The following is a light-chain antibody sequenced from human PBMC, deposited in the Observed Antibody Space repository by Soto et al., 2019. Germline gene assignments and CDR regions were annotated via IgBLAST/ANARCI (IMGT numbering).Light chain of an antibody. J-gene: IGLJ1*01. CDR1: SIDVGGYNY. CDR2: DVA. Sequence: QSVLTQPASVSGSPGQSIAISCTGASIDVGGYNYVSWYQQHPGKAPKLMIYDVASRPSGVSDRFSGSKSGNTASLTISGLQAEDEADYYCSSYTSSSTLYVFGTGTKV. V-gene: IGLV2-14*03. CDR3: SSYTSSSTLYV.